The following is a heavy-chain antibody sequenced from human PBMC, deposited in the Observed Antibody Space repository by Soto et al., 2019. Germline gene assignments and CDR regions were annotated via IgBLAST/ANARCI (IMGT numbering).Heavy chain of an antibody. CDR3: XXXXDXMGPNXXY. J-gene: IGHJ4*02. CDR2: IHHSGST. Sequence: QVQLQQWGAGLLKPSETLSLTCAVYGGSFSGYYWSWIRQPPGKGLEWIGEIHHSGSTNYNPSLKSRDTISVDTSKNQFSLKLSSVTAADXXXXXXXXXXDXMGPNXXYWGQGTLVT. V-gene: IGHV4-34*01. CDR1: GGSFSGYY.